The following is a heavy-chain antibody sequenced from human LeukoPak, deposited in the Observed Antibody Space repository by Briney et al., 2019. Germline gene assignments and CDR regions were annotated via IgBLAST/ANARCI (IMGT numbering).Heavy chain of an antibody. CDR2: INSDGSEG. CDR3: ARSSYSSSSSV. Sequence: PGGSLRLSCAVSGFTFSGFWMSWSRQAPGKGLEWVASINSDGSEGYYADVVKGRFTISRDNAKNSLYLQINNLRAEDTAVYYCARSSYSSSSSVWGQGTMVTVSS. D-gene: IGHD6-6*01. V-gene: IGHV3-7*03. J-gene: IGHJ3*01. CDR1: GFTFSGFW.